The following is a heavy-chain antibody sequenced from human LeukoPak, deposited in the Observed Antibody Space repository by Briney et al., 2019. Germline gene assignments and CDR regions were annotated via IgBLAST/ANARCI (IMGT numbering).Heavy chain of an antibody. CDR1: GGSISSYY. V-gene: IGHV4-59*06. CDR3: ARIPHCGGDCYYFDY. Sequence: SETLSLTCTVSGGSISSYYWSWIRQHPGKGLEWIGYIYYSGSTYYNPSLKSRVTISVDTSKNQFSLKLSSVTAADTAVYYCARIPHCGGDCYYFDYWGQGTLVTVSS. CDR2: IYYSGST. J-gene: IGHJ4*02. D-gene: IGHD2-21*02.